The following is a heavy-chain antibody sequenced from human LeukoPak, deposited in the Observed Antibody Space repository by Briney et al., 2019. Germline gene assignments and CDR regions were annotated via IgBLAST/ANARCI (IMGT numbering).Heavy chain of an antibody. CDR2: INHSGST. D-gene: IGHD6-19*01. J-gene: IGHJ5*02. V-gene: IGHV4-34*01. CDR3: ARGQKQWDWFDP. CDR1: GGSFSGYY. Sequence: SETLSLTCAVYGGSFSGYYWSWIRQPPGKRLEWIGEINHSGSTNYNPSLKSRVTISVDTSKNQFSLKLSSVTAADTAVYYCARGQKQWDWFDPWGQGTLVTVSS.